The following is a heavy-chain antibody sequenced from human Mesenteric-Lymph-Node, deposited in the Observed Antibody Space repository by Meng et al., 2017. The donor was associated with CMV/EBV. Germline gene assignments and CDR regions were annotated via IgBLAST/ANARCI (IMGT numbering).Heavy chain of an antibody. Sequence: HLQKWADGLLKPSGTLSLTCAVYGGAFSGYYWSWIRQPPGKGLEWIGEINHSGSTNYNPSLKSRVTISVDTSKNQFSLKLSSVTAADTAVYYCARHQRWLKSEGGFNYWGQGTLVTVSS. V-gene: IGHV4-34*01. CDR1: GGAFSGYY. CDR2: INHSGST. J-gene: IGHJ4*02. D-gene: IGHD4-23*01. CDR3: ARHQRWLKSEGGFNY.